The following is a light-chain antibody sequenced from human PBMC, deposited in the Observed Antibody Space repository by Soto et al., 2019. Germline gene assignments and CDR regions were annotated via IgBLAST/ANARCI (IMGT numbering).Light chain of an antibody. V-gene: IGKV3-20*01. Sequence: EIVLTQSPGTLSLSPGERATLSCRASQSVRSNYLAWYQQKPGQAPRLLIYGASSRATGIPDRFSGTGSGTAFTLTISRLEPEDFAVYYCQQHGGSPYTFGQGTKLEIK. CDR1: QSVRSNY. CDR2: GAS. J-gene: IGKJ2*01. CDR3: QQHGGSPYT.